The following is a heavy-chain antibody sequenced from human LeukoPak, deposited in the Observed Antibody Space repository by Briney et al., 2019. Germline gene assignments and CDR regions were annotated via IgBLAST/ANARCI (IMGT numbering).Heavy chain of an antibody. J-gene: IGHJ3*01. V-gene: IGHV3-30-3*02. D-gene: IGHD2-21*01. Sequence: PGGSLRLSCAASGFTFSSYAMHWVRQAPGKGLEWVAVISYDGSNKYYADSVKGRFTISRDNSKNTLYLQMNSLRAEDTAVYYCAKSRGFRRGETYSFDYWGQGTMVTVSS. CDR3: AKSRGFRRGETYSFDY. CDR1: GFTFSSYA. CDR2: ISYDGSNK.